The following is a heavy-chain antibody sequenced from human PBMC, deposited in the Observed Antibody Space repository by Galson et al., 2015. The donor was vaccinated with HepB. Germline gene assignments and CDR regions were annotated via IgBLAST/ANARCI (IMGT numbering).Heavy chain of an antibody. Sequence: SLRLSCAASGFTFRNYWMHWVRQAPGKGLVWVSRINSDGTYITYADSVKGRFTISRDNAKTTLYLQMNSPRAEDTALYYCARTRGAAAGIFDYWGQGSLVTVSS. CDR1: GFTFRNYW. D-gene: IGHD6-13*01. J-gene: IGHJ4*02. V-gene: IGHV3-74*01. CDR3: ARTRGAAAGIFDY. CDR2: INSDGTYI.